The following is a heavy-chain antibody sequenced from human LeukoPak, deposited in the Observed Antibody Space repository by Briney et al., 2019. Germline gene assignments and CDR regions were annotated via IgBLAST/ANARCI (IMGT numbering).Heavy chain of an antibody. D-gene: IGHD2-21*01. J-gene: IGHJ4*02. CDR2: ISSSSSTI. CDR3: AKAPVTSCRGAYCYPFDS. V-gene: IGHV3-48*01. CDR1: GFTFSSYS. Sequence: GGSLRPSCAASGFTFSSYSMNWVRQAPGKGLEWVSYISSSSSTIYYADSVRGRFTISRDNSKNTLYLHMKSLRAEDAAVYYCAKAPVTSCRGAYCYPFDSWGQGTVVTVSS.